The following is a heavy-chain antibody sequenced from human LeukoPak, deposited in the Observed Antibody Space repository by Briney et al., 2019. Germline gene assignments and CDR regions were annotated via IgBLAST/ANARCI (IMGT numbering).Heavy chain of an antibody. D-gene: IGHD3-16*01. CDR3: ARQGDDY. CDR2: IKEDGSEK. Sequence: GGSLRLSCVASGFTFSNYWMSWVRQAPGKGLECVANIKEDGSEKYYVDSVKGRFTISRDNAKNSLYLQMNSLRAEDTAVYYCARQGDDYWGHGTLVTVSS. J-gene: IGHJ4*01. V-gene: IGHV3-7*01. CDR1: GFTFSNYW.